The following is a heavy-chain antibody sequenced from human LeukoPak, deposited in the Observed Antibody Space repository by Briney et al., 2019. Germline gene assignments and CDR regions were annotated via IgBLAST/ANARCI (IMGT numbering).Heavy chain of an antibody. Sequence: PSETLSLTCGVSGGSISNTNRWSWVRQPPGQGLERIGEISLTGLTHYNPSLESRVTVSLDKSKNQLSLNLTSVTAADTAVYYCSRENGAFSPFGYWGQGTLVTVLS. CDR1: GGSISNTNR. D-gene: IGHD2-8*01. CDR3: SRENGAFSPFGY. J-gene: IGHJ4*02. V-gene: IGHV4-4*02. CDR2: ISLTGLT.